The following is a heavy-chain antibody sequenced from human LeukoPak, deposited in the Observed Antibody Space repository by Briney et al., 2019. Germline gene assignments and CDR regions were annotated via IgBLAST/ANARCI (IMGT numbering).Heavy chain of an antibody. CDR2: ISYDGSNK. D-gene: IGHD2-21*02. V-gene: IGHV3-30-3*01. CDR3: ARDGYCGGDCHGYFDY. J-gene: IGHJ4*02. CDR1: GFTFSGSA. Sequence: PGGSLRLSCAASGFTFSGSAMHWVRQAPGKGLEWVALISYDGSNKYYADSVKGRFTISRDNSKNTLYLHMNSLRAEDTAVYYCARDGYCGGDCHGYFDYWGQGTLVTVSS.